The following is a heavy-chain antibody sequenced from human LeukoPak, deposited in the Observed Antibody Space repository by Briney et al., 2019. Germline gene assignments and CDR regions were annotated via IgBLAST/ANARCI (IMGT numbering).Heavy chain of an antibody. Sequence: SETLSLTCTVSGGSISSSTFYWGWIRQPPGKGLEWIGIISYSGSTYYNPSLKSRVTISVDTSKNQFSLKLNSVTAADTAVYYCARDRIAVAGHFDYWGQGTLVTVSS. J-gene: IGHJ4*02. V-gene: IGHV4-39*07. CDR2: ISYSGST. CDR1: GGSISSSTFY. CDR3: ARDRIAVAGHFDY. D-gene: IGHD6-13*01.